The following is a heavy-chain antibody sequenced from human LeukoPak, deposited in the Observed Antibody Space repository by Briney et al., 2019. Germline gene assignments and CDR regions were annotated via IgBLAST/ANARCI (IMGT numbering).Heavy chain of an antibody. CDR3: AKGKRTAYLNGFDP. Sequence: GGSLRLSCAASGFTFSTYNMSWVRQAPGKGLEWVSVISGSGGSTYYADSLKGRFTISRDNSKNTLYLQMSSLRAADTAVYYCAKGKRTAYLNGFDPWGQGTLVTVSS. V-gene: IGHV3-23*01. CDR1: GFTFSTYN. CDR2: ISGSGGST. J-gene: IGHJ5*02. D-gene: IGHD2-21*02.